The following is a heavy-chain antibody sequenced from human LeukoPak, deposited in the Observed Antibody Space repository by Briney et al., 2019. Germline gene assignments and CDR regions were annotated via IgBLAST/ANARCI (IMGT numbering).Heavy chain of an antibody. CDR1: GFTVSSNY. J-gene: IGHJ4*02. V-gene: IGHV3-23*01. CDR2: TSGSGGST. CDR3: AKGNLNWGSYFFDY. D-gene: IGHD7-27*01. Sequence: GVLRLSCAASGFTVSSNYMSWVRQAPGKGLEWVSATSGSGGSTYYADSVKGRFTISRDNSKNTLYLQMNSLRAEDTAVYYCAKGNLNWGSYFFDYWGQGTLVTVSS.